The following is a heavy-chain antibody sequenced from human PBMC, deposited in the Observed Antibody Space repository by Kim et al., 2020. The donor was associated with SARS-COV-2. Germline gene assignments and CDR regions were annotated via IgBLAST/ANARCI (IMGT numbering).Heavy chain of an antibody. V-gene: IGHV1-46*01. J-gene: IGHJ4*02. CDR3: ARTSSGWSLYY. CDR2: ST. Sequence: STGYAPKFQGRVTMTRDTSTSTVYMELSSLRSEDTAVYYCARTSSGWSLYYWGQGTLVTVSS. D-gene: IGHD6-19*01.